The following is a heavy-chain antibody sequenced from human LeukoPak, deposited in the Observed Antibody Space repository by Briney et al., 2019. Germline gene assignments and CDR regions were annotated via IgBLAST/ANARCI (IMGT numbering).Heavy chain of an antibody. V-gene: IGHV3-48*02. CDR3: ARGLVRLARPFDS. J-gene: IGHJ4*02. D-gene: IGHD3-9*01. Sequence: PGGSLRLSCAASGFTFSSYSMNWVRQAPGKGLEWVSYISSSSGTIYYADSVKGRFTISRDNAKNSLYLQMNSLRDEDTAVYYCARGLVRLARPFDSWGQGTVVTVSS. CDR2: ISSSSGTI. CDR1: GFTFSSYS.